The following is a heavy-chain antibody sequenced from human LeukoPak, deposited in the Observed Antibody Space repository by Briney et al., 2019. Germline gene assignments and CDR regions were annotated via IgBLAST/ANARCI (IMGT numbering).Heavy chain of an antibody. V-gene: IGHV3-30-3*01. CDR3: ARDWAGGPHDY. Sequence: GGSLRLSCEASGFTFSNYAFHWIRQTPGKGLEWMAALSYGGSRERYADSMKGRFTISRDNAKNSLYLQMNSLRVEDTAVYYCARDWAGGPHDYWGQGTLVTVSS. J-gene: IGHJ4*02. CDR2: LSYGGSRE. D-gene: IGHD3-10*01. CDR1: GFTFSNYA.